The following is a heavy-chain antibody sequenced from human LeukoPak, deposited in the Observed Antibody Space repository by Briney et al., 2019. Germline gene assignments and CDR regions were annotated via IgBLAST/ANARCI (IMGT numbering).Heavy chain of an antibody. D-gene: IGHD6-19*01. CDR3: ARYSSGWLGGY. CDR1: GFTFSSYS. J-gene: IGHJ4*02. Sequence: GSLRLSCAASGFTFSSYSMNWVRQAPGKGLEWVSSISSSSSYIYYADSVKGRFTISRDNAKNSLYLQMNSLRAEDTAVYYCARYSSGWLGGYWGQGTLVTVSS. V-gene: IGHV3-21*01. CDR2: ISSSSSYI.